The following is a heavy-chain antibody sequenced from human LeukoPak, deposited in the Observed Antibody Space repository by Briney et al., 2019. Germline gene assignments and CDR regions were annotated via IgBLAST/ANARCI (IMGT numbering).Heavy chain of an antibody. CDR1: GGSIRSDAYY. V-gene: IGHV4-31*03. CDR3: ARAGPAYFGSTGYYLDGPDY. CDR2: IYYSGRT. Sequence: SETLSLTCTVSGGSIRSDAYYWSWIRQHPGKGLVWIGYIYYSGRTYYNPSLESRLTISLDTSKNQFSLKLSSVTAADTAVYFCARAGPAYFGSTGYYLDGPDYWGQGTLVTVSS. J-gene: IGHJ4*02. D-gene: IGHD3-22*01.